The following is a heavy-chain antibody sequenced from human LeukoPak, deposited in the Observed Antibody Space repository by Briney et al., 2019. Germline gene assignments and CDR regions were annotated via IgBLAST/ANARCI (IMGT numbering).Heavy chain of an antibody. Sequence: ASVKISCKASGYTFTGCYMHWVRQAPGQGFEWMGGINPNSGDTNYAQKFQGRVTMTRDTSISTAHMELSRLRSDDTAVYYCARANPLYCSSATCLFDYWGQGTLVTVPS. CDR2: INPNSGDT. CDR3: ARANPLYCSSATCLFDY. V-gene: IGHV1-2*02. J-gene: IGHJ4*02. D-gene: IGHD2-2*01. CDR1: GYTFTGCY.